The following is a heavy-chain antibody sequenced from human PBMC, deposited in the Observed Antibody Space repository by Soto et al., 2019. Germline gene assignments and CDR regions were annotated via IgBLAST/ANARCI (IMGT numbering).Heavy chain of an antibody. V-gene: IGHV1-8*01. Sequence: ASVKVSCKASGYTFTSYDINWVRQATGQGLEWMGWMNPNSGNTGYEQKFQGRVTMTRNTSISTAYMELSSLRSEDTAVYYCAREAPIEGSDYWGQGTLVTVSS. CDR2: MNPNSGNT. CDR3: AREAPIEGSDY. J-gene: IGHJ4*02. CDR1: GYTFTSYD. D-gene: IGHD6-6*01.